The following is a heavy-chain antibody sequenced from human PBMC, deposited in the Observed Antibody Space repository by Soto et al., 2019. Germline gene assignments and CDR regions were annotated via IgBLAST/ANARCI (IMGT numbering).Heavy chain of an antibody. D-gene: IGHD5-18*01. CDR3: AKDRTADTSMDYYYYHAMGV. Sequence: EVQLVESGGGLVQPGRSLRLVCAASGFTFDDYAMHWVRQAPGKGLEWVSSINWKGNAMVYADSVRGRFTISRDNAKNSLFLQMNSLRAEGTALYYCAKDRTADTSMDYYYYHAMGVWGQGTTVTVSS. CDR2: INWKGNAM. J-gene: IGHJ6*02. V-gene: IGHV3-9*01. CDR1: GFTFDDYA.